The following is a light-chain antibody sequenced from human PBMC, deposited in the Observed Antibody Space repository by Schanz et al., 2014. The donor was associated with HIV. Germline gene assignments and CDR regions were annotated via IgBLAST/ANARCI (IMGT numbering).Light chain of an antibody. J-gene: IGKJ1*01. CDR1: QSIDSW. V-gene: IGKV1-5*03. CDR3: QQYNTYFWT. Sequence: DIQMTQSPSTLSAFVGASVNITCRASQSIDSWLAWYQQKPGKAPNLLIYKTSILESGVPSRFSGSGSGTEFTLTISRLRPDDFATYYCQQYNTYFWTFGQGTKVEI. CDR2: KTS.